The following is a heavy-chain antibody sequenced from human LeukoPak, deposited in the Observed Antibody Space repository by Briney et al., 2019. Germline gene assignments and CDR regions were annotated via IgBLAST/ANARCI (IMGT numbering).Heavy chain of an antibody. D-gene: IGHD3-9*01. V-gene: IGHV1-8*01. CDR3: ARGPHYDILTGYSNLDY. J-gene: IGHJ4*02. CDR2: MNPNSGNA. CDR1: GYTFTGYD. Sequence: ASVKVSCKASGYTFTGYDINWVRQATGQGLEWMGWMNPNSGNAGYAQKFQGRVTMTRNTSISTAYMELSSLRSEDTAVYYCARGPHYDILTGYSNLDYWGQGTLVTVSS.